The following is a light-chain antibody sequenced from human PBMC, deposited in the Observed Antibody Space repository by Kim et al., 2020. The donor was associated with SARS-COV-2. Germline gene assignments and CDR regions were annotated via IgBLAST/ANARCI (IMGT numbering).Light chain of an antibody. J-gene: IGLJ3*02. Sequence: QSVLTQPPSASGSPGQSVAISCTGTSSDVGGYNFVPWYQHHPGKAPKLIIYEVTKRPSGVPDRFSGSKSGNTASLTVSRLQAEYEADYYCNSYAGSKTLVFGGGTQLTVL. CDR3: NSYAGSKTLV. V-gene: IGLV2-8*01. CDR1: SSDVGGYNF. CDR2: EVT.